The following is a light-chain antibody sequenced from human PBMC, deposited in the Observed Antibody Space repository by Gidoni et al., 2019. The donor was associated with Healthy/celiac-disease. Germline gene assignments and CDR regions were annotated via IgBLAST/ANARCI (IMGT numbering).Light chain of an antibody. CDR2: AAS. V-gene: IGKV1-39*01. Sequence: DIQVTQSASSLSASVGDRVTITCRASQSISSYLNWYQQKPGQAPKLLIYAASSLESGVPSRFSGSGSGTDFTLTISSLQPEDFATYYCQQSYSTSWTFGRGTKVEIK. CDR3: QQSYSTSWT. CDR1: QSISSY. J-gene: IGKJ1*01.